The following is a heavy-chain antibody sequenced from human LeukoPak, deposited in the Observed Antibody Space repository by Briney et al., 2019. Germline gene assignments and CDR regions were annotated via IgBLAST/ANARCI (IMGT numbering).Heavy chain of an antibody. Sequence: ARSLRLSCAASGFTFDDYAMHWVRQAPRQGLERVSGSSWNSGSIGYADPAKSRFTISRVDAKNSQYLQMKSPRADDATACYCAKDIGIAAAGSDWYFDSWGQGTLFTVSS. V-gene: IGHV3-9*01. CDR2: SSWNSGSI. D-gene: IGHD6-13*01. CDR1: GFTFDDYA. J-gene: IGHJ4*02. CDR3: AKDIGIAAAGSDWYFDS.